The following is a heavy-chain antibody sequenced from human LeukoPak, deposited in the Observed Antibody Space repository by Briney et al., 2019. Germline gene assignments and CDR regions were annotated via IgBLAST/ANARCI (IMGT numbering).Heavy chain of an antibody. CDR3: ARSLRSSRITMVRENYYFDY. D-gene: IGHD3-10*01. J-gene: IGHJ4*02. V-gene: IGHV4-59*01. CDR2: IYYSGST. Sequence: SETLSLTCTVSGGSISSYYWSWIRQPPGKGLEWIGYIYYSGSTTYNPSLKSRVTISVDTSKNQFSLKLSSVTAADTAVYYCARSLRSSRITMVRENYYFDYWGQGTLVTVSS. CDR1: GGSISSYY.